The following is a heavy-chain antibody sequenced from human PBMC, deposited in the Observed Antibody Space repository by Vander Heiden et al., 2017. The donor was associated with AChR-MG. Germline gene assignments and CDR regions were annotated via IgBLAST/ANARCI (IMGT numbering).Heavy chain of an antibody. Sequence: QMQLVQSGPEVKKPGTSVKVSCKASGFTFTSSAVQWVRQARGQRLEWIGWIVVGSGNTNYAQKFQERVTITRDMSTSTAYMELSSLRSEDTAVYYCAADRTGGYVNDYWGQGTLVTVSS. V-gene: IGHV1-58*01. CDR3: AADRTGGYVNDY. CDR1: GFTFTSSA. D-gene: IGHD5-12*01. CDR2: IVVGSGNT. J-gene: IGHJ4*02.